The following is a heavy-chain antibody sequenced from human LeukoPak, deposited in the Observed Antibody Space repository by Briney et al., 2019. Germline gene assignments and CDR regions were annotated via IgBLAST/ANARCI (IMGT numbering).Heavy chain of an antibody. CDR1: GGTFSSYA. CDR2: IIPMFGTA. Sequence: SVKVSRKASGGTFSSYAISWVRQAPGQGLEWMGGIIPMFGTANNARKFQGRVTITTDESTTTVYMELSSLRSEDTAVYYCARGIITGNNPTRYYMDVWGTGTTVTVSS. CDR3: ARGIITGNNPTRYYMDV. D-gene: IGHD1-1*01. J-gene: IGHJ6*03. V-gene: IGHV1-69*05.